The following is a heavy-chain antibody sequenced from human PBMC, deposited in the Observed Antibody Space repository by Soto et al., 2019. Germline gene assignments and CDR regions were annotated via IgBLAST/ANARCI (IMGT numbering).Heavy chain of an antibody. D-gene: IGHD2-2*01. V-gene: IGHV3-30*03. J-gene: IGHJ6*02. Sequence: QVQLVESGGGVVQPGRSLRLTCAASGFTFNSYGMHWVRQGPGNGLEWVAFISYDSTKTYYADSVKGRFTISRDNSNRRLYVQMNSLTGEDTAVYYCARTSSAWSDFHYYSLDVWGQGTTVTLSS. CDR1: GFTFNSYG. CDR2: ISYDSTKT. CDR3: ARTSSAWSDFHYYSLDV.